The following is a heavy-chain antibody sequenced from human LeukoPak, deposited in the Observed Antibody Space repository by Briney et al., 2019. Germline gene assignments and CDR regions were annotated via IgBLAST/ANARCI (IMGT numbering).Heavy chain of an antibody. J-gene: IGHJ5*02. Sequence: PGGSLRLSCAASGFTFSSYWMSWVRQAPGKGLEWVANIKQDGSEIFYVDSVKGRFTISRDNAKNSLYLQMNSLRAEDMAVYYCARETFRGGVTDYNWFAPWGQGTLVTVSS. D-gene: IGHD4-23*01. V-gene: IGHV3-7*01. CDR1: GFTFSSYW. CDR3: ARETFRGGVTDYNWFAP. CDR2: IKQDGSEI.